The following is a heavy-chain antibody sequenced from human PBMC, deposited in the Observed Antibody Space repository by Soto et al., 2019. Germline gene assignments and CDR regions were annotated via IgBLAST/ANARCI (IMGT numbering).Heavy chain of an antibody. CDR3: ASGYSKEGWYHRAYYD. D-gene: IGHD2-15*01. CDR2: IIPILGIA. CDR1: GGTFSSYT. Sequence: QVQLVQSGAAVKKPGSSVKVSCKASGGTFSSYTISWVRQAPGQGLEWMGRIIPILGIANYAQKFQGRLTMTADKSTSTAYMLLSSLRCEETDVYYCASGYSKEGWYHRAYYDWGQGTLVTV. J-gene: IGHJ4*02. V-gene: IGHV1-69*02.